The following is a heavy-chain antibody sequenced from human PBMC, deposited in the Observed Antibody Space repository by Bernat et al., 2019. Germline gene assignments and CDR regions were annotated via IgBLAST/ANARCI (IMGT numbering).Heavy chain of an antibody. CDR2: ISYDGSNK. J-gene: IGHJ4*02. CDR1: GFTFGSYG. Sequence: QVQLVESGGGVVQPGRSLRLSCAASGFTFGSYGMHWVRQAPGKGLEWVALISYDGSNKYSADSVKGRFTISRDNSKNTLYLQMNSLRAEDTAVYYCAKYPYGGTSVSYFDYWGQGTLVTVSS. V-gene: IGHV3-30*18. D-gene: IGHD4-17*01. CDR3: AKYPYGGTSVSYFDY.